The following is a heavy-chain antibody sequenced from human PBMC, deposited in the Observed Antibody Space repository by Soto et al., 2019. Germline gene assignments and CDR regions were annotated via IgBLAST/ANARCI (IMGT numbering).Heavy chain of an antibody. J-gene: IGHJ4*01. CDR3: AKGGEPLETSMVGYPFLEAPFDY. Sequence: QVQLVESGGGVVQPGRSLRLSCAASGFTFSSYGMHWVRQAPGKGLEWVAVISYDGSNKYYADSVKGRFTISRDNSKNTLYLQMNSLRAEDTAVYYCAKGGEPLETSMVGYPFLEAPFDYCGHGTLVTVSS. D-gene: IGHD5-18*01. CDR1: GFTFSSYG. V-gene: IGHV3-30*18. CDR2: ISYDGSNK.